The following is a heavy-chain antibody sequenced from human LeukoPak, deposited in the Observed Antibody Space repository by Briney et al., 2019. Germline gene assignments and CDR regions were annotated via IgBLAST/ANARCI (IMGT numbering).Heavy chain of an antibody. V-gene: IGHV3-7*03. D-gene: IGHD2-21*02. J-gene: IGHJ4*02. CDR2: IKQDGSEK. CDR3: ASAYCGGDRYSSPYHFDY. CDR1: GFTFSSYG. Sequence: GGSLRLSCAASGFTFSSYGMHWVRQAPGKGLEWVANIKQDGSEKYYVDSVKGRFTISTDNAKNSVYLQMNSLRAEDTAVYYCASAYCGGDRYSSPYHFDYWGQGTLVTVSS.